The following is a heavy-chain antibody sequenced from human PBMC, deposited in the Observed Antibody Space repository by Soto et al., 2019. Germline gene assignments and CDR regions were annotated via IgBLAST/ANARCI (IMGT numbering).Heavy chain of an antibody. D-gene: IGHD3-9*01. J-gene: IGHJ4*02. CDR2: INHSGST. CDR1: GGSFSGYY. CDR3: ARLVLRYFDWSLQSGYFDY. V-gene: IGHV4-34*01. Sequence: SETLSLTCAVYGGSFSGYYWSWIRQPPGKGLEWSGEINHSGSTNYNPSLKSRVTVSVDTSKNQFSLKLSSVTAADTAVYYCARLVLRYFDWSLQSGYFDYWGQGTLVTVSS.